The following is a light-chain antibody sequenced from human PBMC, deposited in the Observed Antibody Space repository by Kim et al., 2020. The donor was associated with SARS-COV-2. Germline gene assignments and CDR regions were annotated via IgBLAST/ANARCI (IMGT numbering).Light chain of an antibody. CDR3: QQFNSYSWT. CDR2: EAS. J-gene: IGKJ1*01. Sequence: ATVGGRITLNQPARQNLTLLLVEYEQKQRKAPQLLIAEASRLEIGVTSRFSGSGSGTEFTLTIRSLQPDDFATYYCQQFNSYSWTFGQGTKVEIK. CDR1: QNLTLL. V-gene: IGKV1-5*03.